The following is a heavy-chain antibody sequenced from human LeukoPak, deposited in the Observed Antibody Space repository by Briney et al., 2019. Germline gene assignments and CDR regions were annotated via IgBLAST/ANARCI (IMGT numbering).Heavy chain of an antibody. V-gene: IGHV3-48*03. D-gene: IGHD5-12*01. J-gene: IGHJ4*02. Sequence: PGGSLRLSCATSGFPFNIYAMKWVRQAPGKGLEWVSYISSSGSTIQYADSVKGRFTISRDNAKNSLYLQMNSLRAEDTAVYYCAREGGYDFDYWGQGTLVTVSS. CDR1: GFPFNIYA. CDR3: AREGGYDFDY. CDR2: ISSSGSTI.